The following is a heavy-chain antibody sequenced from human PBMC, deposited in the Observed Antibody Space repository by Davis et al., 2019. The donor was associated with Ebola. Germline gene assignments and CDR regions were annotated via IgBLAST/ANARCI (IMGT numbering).Heavy chain of an antibody. V-gene: IGHV4-34*01. CDR1: AGTFRGYY. Sequence: MPSETLSLTCAVYAGTFRGYYWSWIRQSPGKGLEWIGEINHSGSTNYNPSLKSRVTISVDTSKNQFSLKLSSVTAADTAVYYCARIAAAGPYYFDYWGQGTLVTVSS. CDR3: ARIAAAGPYYFDY. J-gene: IGHJ4*02. CDR2: INHSGST. D-gene: IGHD6-13*01.